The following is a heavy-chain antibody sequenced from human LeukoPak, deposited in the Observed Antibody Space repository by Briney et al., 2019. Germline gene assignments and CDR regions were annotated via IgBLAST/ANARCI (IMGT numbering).Heavy chain of an antibody. Sequence: PGGSLRLSCAASGFTFSSYGMSWVRQAPGKGLEWVSVISGSGGSTDYADSVKGRFTISRDNSKNTLYLQMNSLRAEDTAVYYCAKGSPLLRSRALFDYWGQGTLVTVSS. CDR2: ISGSGGST. CDR1: GFTFSSYG. V-gene: IGHV3-23*01. CDR3: AKGSPLLRSRALFDY. D-gene: IGHD2-15*01. J-gene: IGHJ4*02.